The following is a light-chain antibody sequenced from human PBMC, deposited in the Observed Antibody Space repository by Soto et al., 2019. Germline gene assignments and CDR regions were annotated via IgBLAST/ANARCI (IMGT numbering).Light chain of an antibody. CDR2: SAS. V-gene: IGKV1D-16*01. CDR1: QGIGVR. CDR3: QHYNSYSEA. J-gene: IGKJ1*01. Sequence: IQMTQSPSSLSASILDRVTITCRASQGIGVRLAWFQQKPGKAPQYLIQSASILQSGVPSRFSGSGSGTEFTLTISSLQPDDFATYYCQHYNSYSEAFGQGTKVDIK.